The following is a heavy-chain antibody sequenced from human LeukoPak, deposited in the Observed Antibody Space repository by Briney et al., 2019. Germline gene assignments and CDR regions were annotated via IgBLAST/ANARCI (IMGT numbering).Heavy chain of an antibody. CDR1: GGPISSGSYY. D-gene: IGHD2-21*02. CDR2: IYTSGST. CDR3: ASQPGGVTNYFDY. Sequence: TSQTLSLTCTVSGGPISSGSYYWSWIRQPAGRGLEWIGRIYTSGSTNHNPSLKSRVTISVDTSKNQFSLKLSSVTAADTAVYYCASQPGGVTNYFDYWGQGTLVTVSP. V-gene: IGHV4-61*02. J-gene: IGHJ4*02.